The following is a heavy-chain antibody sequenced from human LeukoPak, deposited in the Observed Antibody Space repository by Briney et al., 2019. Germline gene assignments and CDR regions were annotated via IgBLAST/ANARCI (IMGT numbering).Heavy chain of an antibody. CDR3: ARAITIFGAAIPAY. CDR2: ISPTTGST. J-gene: IGHJ4*02. V-gene: IGHV1-46*01. CDR1: GYAFTSDY. D-gene: IGHD3-3*01. Sequence: ASVKVSCKASGYAFTSDYIHWVRQAPGQGLEWMGIISPTTGSTNYAQKFQGRVTMTRYMSTSTFYMELSGLRSEDTAVYYCARAITIFGAAIPAYWGQGTLVTVSS.